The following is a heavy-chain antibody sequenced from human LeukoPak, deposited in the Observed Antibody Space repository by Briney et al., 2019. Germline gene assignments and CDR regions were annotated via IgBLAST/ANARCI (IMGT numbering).Heavy chain of an antibody. Sequence: PGGSLRLSCAASRFTFSSYNMNWVRQAPGKGLEWVSSISSSSSYIYYADSVKGRFTISRDNAKNSLYLQMNSLRAEDTAVYYCARDQNTYGYCYFDYWGQGTLVTASS. J-gene: IGHJ4*02. CDR1: RFTFSSYN. D-gene: IGHD5-18*01. CDR2: ISSSSSYI. CDR3: ARDQNTYGYCYFDY. V-gene: IGHV3-21*01.